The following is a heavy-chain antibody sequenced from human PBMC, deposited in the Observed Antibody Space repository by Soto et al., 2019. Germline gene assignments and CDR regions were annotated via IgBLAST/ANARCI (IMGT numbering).Heavy chain of an antibody. CDR1: GFTFSSYA. Sequence: QVQLVESGGGVVQPGRSLRLSCAASGFTFSSYAMHWVRQAPGKGLEGVAVIAYDGRNKYYADSVKGRFTISRDNSKNPLYLQMNSLRIEDTAVYYCARELERVFDYWGQGTLVTVSS. V-gene: IGHV3-30*04. CDR3: ARELERVFDY. J-gene: IGHJ4*02. CDR2: IAYDGRNK. D-gene: IGHD1-1*01.